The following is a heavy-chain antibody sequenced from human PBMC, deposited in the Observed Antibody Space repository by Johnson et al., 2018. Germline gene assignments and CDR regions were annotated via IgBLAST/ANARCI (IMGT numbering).Heavy chain of an antibody. D-gene: IGHD6-6*01. CDR2: IKQDGSEK. Sequence: EVQLLESGGGLVQPGGSLRLSCVPSGFTFTSFWMSWVRQAPGKGLEWVANIKQDGSEKYYVDSVKGRFTISRDNAKNSLYLQMNSLRAEDTDVYYCARAPYSSSHYYYYVDVWGKGTTVTFSS. J-gene: IGHJ6*03. CDR3: ARAPYSSSHYYYYVDV. CDR1: GFTFTSFW. V-gene: IGHV3-7*04.